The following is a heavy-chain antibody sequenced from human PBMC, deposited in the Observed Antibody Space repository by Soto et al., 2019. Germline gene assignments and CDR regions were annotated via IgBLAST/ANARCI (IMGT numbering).Heavy chain of an antibody. J-gene: IGHJ4*02. V-gene: IGHV1-2*02. CDR2: INPNSGGT. CDR1: GYTFSDYY. CDR3: AKEPATAKPEGVDF. D-gene: IGHD1-1*01. Sequence: ASVKVSCKASGYTFSDYYIHWVRQAPGQGLEWMGWINPNSGGTKYAPKFQGGVTMTRDTSITTAYMELSRLRSGDTAVYYCAKEPATAKPEGVDFWGQGTQVTVSS.